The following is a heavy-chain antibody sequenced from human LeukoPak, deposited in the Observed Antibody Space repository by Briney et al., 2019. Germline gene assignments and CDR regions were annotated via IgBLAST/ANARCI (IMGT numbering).Heavy chain of an antibody. J-gene: IGHJ4*02. CDR2: ISSSSSYI. CDR1: GFTFSSYS. V-gene: IGHV3-21*01. D-gene: IGHD3-9*01. CDR3: ARDNDLLRYFDWPLDY. Sequence: NSGGSLRLSCAASGFTFSSYSMNWVRQAPGKGLEWVSSISSSSSYIYYADSVKGRFTISRDNAKNSLYLQMNSLRAEDTAVYYCARDNDLLRYFDWPLDYWGQGTLVTVSS.